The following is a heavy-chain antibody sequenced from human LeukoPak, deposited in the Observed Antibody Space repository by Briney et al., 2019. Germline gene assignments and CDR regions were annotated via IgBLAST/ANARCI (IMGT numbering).Heavy chain of an antibody. J-gene: IGHJ6*02. V-gene: IGHV4-39*01. CDR1: GGSISSSSYY. CDR2: IYYSGST. Sequence: SETLSLTCTVSGGSISSSSYYWGWIRQPPGKGLEWIGSIYYSGSTYYNPSLKSRVTISVDTSKNQLSLKLSSVTAADTAVYYCARLYNWNYVPYYYGMDVWGQGTTVTVSS. D-gene: IGHD1-7*01. CDR3: ARLYNWNYVPYYYGMDV.